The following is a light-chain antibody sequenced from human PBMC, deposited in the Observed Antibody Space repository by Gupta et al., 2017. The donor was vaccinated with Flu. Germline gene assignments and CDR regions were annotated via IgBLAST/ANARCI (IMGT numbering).Light chain of an antibody. CDR3: QVWFSSGDHVV. CDR1: NIESKG. J-gene: IGLJ3*02. Sequence: SYVLTHPPSVSVAPGPTATTTGGGDNIESKGVHWYQQKPGQAPVLVLFDDSDRPSGMPERFSGSNAGNTAAVTIRRVEAGDDADYYCQVWFSSGDHVVFGGGTKLTVL. V-gene: IGLV3-21*02. CDR2: DDS.